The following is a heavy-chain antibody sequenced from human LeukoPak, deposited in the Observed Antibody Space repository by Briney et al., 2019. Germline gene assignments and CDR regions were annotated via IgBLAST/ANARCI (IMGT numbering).Heavy chain of an antibody. V-gene: IGHV3-21*06. CDR3: ARAPYDILTGYSPYYSES. CDR1: GFSLITYN. D-gene: IGHD3-9*01. CDR2: ISSTSSHI. J-gene: IGHJ4*02. Sequence: PGGSLRLSCAASGFSLITYNMNWVRQAPGKGLEWVSSISSTSSHIYYADSVKGRFTISRDNAKNSLYLQMNSLRAEDTAVYYCARAPYDILTGYSPYYSESWGQGTLVTVSS.